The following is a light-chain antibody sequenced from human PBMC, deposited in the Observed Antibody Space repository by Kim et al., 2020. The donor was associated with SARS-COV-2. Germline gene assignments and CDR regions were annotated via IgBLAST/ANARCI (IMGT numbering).Light chain of an antibody. J-gene: IGKJ5*01. V-gene: IGKV3-20*01. CDR3: QQYVRPPIT. Sequence: SSGGSAALTCRAKQHLDSNYLAWYQQKPGQAPRLLIYGASRRATAISDRFSGSRSGTDFTLTISRLEPEDFAVYYCQQYVRPPITFGQGTRLEIK. CDR2: GAS. CDR1: QHLDSNY.